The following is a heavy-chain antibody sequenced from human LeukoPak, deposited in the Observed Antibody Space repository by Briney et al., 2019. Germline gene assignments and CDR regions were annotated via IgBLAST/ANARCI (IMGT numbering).Heavy chain of an antibody. D-gene: IGHD4-17*01. CDR3: AIKGDYGDYYFDY. Sequence: GESLKISCTGSGYSFTSYWISWVRQMPGKGLEWMGRIDPSDSYTNYSPSFQGHVTMSADKSISTAYLQWSSLKASDTAMYYCAIKGDYGDYYFDYWGQGTLVTVSS. J-gene: IGHJ4*02. CDR2: IDPSDSYT. CDR1: GYSFTSYW. V-gene: IGHV5-10-1*01.